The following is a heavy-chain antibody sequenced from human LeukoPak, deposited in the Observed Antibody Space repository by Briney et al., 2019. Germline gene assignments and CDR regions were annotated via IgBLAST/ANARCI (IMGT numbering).Heavy chain of an antibody. D-gene: IGHD1-14*01. CDR1: GCTFLYYA. CDR3: ARSNPGSLGYYYYGMDV. CDR2: IIPILSRA. V-gene: IGHV1-69*04. J-gene: IGHJ6*02. Sequence: AVNVSYKASGCTFLYYAISWVGQDPAPALEWMGRIIPILSRANNAQKFYGRDPITADKSTSTAYMELNSLRCEDAAVYYCARSNPGSLGYYYYGMDVWGQGTTVTVSS.